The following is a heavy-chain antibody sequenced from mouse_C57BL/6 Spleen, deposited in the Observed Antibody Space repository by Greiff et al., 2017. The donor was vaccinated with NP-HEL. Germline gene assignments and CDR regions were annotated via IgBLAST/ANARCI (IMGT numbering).Heavy chain of an antibody. Sequence: VQLQQPGAELVKPGASVKMSCKASGYTFTSYWITWVKQRPGQGLEWIGDIYPGSGSTNYNEKFKSKATLTVDTSSSTAYMQLSSLTSEDSAVYYCARYDGYYVGFAYWGQGTLVTVSA. J-gene: IGHJ3*01. V-gene: IGHV1-55*01. CDR2: IYPGSGST. CDR1: GYTFTSYW. CDR3: ARYDGYYVGFAY. D-gene: IGHD2-3*01.